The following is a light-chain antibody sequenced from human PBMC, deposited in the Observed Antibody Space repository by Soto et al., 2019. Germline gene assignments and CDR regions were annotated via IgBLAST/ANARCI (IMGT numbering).Light chain of an antibody. J-gene: IGKJ5*01. V-gene: IGKV3-20*01. CDR1: QSVSTS. Sequence: IVRRPSPDTLSLSPCERATLSFSDRQSVSTSLAWYQQKPGQPPRLLISGASRRATGIPDRFSGSGSETDFTLTINRLEPEDSAVYFCQQYTGPPTTFGQGTRLEIK. CDR2: GAS. CDR3: QQYTGPPTT.